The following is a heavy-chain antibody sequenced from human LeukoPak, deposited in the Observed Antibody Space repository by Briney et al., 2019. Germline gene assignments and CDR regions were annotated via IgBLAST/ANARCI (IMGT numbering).Heavy chain of an antibody. V-gene: IGHV1-69*13. CDR3: AARPREKDAYDI. J-gene: IGHJ3*02. CDR2: IIPIFGTA. CDR1: GGTFSSYA. D-gene: IGHD5-24*01. Sequence: SVKVSCKASGGTFSSYAISWVRQAPGQGLEWMGGIIPIFGTANNAQKFQGRVTITADESTSTAYMELISLRSEDTAVYYCAARPREKDAYDIWGQGTMVTVSS.